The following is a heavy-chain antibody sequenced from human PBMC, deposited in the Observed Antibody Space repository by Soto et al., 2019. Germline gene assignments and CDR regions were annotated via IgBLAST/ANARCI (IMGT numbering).Heavy chain of an antibody. CDR3: ARDRVAGTSRSSVYFDY. CDR2: IWYDGSNK. V-gene: IGHV3-33*01. CDR1: GFTFRGYA. J-gene: IGHJ4*02. D-gene: IGHD6-19*01. Sequence: QVQLVESGGGVVQPGRSLRLSCAASGFTFRGYAMHWVRQAPGKGLDWVAVIWYDGSNKYYSDSVEGRFTISRDNSKNMLYLEMNSLRAEDTAVYYCARDRVAGTSRSSVYFDYWGQGTQVTVSS.